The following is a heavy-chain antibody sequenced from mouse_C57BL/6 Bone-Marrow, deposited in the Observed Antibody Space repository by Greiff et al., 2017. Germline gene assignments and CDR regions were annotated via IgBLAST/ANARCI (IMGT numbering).Heavy chain of an antibody. CDR1: GYTFTDYN. V-gene: IGHV1-18*01. D-gene: IGHD2-12*01. CDR3: ARSYTTRRFGY. CDR2: ISPNNGGT. Sequence: VQLQQSGPELVKPGASVKIPCKASGYTFTDYNMDWVKQSHGKSLEWIGDISPNNGGTIYNQKFKGKATLTVDKSSSTAYMGLRSLTSEDTAVYYCARSYTTRRFGYWGKGTTLTVSS. J-gene: IGHJ2*01.